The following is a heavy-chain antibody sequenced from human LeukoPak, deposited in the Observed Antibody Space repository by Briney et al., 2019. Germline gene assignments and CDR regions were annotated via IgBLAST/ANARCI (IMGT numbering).Heavy chain of an antibody. CDR3: ARDTGDTVTQYYYYYYMDV. Sequence: ASVKVSCKASGGTFSSYAISWVRQAPGQGLEWMGGIIPIFGTANYAQKFQGRVTITAGESTSTAYMELSSLRSEDTAVYYCARDTGDTVTQYYYYYYMDVWGKGTTVTVSS. D-gene: IGHD4-17*01. J-gene: IGHJ6*03. CDR2: IIPIFGTA. CDR1: GGTFSSYA. V-gene: IGHV1-69*13.